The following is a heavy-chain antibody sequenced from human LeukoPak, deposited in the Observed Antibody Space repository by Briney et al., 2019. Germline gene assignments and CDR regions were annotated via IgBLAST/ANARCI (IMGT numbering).Heavy chain of an antibody. D-gene: IGHD6-19*01. CDR2: IIPIFGTA. CDR1: GGTFSSYA. Sequence: GASVKVSCKASGGTFSSYAISWVRQAPGQGLEWMGGIIPIFGTANYAQKFQGRVTITADESTSTAYMELSSLRSEDTAVYYCARGSGSSGWSPGHLDYWGQGALVTVSS. CDR3: ARGSGSSGWSPGHLDY. J-gene: IGHJ4*02. V-gene: IGHV1-69*13.